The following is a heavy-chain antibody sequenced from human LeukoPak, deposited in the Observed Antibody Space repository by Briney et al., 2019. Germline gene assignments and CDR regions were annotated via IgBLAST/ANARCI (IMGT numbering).Heavy chain of an antibody. CDR3: ARTLSGSGSYTYYYYYMDV. Sequence: SETLSLTCAVSGYSISSGYYWGWIRQPPGKGLGWIGSIYHSGSTYYNPSLKSRVTISVDTSKTQFSLKLSSVTAADTAVYYCARTLSGSGSYTYYYYYMDVWGKGTTVTVSS. D-gene: IGHD3-10*01. J-gene: IGHJ6*03. CDR2: IYHSGST. CDR1: GYSISSGYY. V-gene: IGHV4-38-2*01.